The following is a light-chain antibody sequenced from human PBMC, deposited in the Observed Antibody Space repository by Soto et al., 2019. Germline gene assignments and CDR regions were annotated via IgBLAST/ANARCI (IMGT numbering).Light chain of an antibody. V-gene: IGLV1-51*01. Sequence: QSVLTQPPSVSAAPGQKVTISCSGSNSNIGDNYVSWYQQLPGTAPKLLIYDNNKRPSGIPDRFSGSKSGTSATLGITGLQTGHEADYYCGAWDYSLSVGVFGGGTKLTVL. CDR3: GAWDYSLSVGV. CDR1: NSNIGDNY. J-gene: IGLJ2*01. CDR2: DNN.